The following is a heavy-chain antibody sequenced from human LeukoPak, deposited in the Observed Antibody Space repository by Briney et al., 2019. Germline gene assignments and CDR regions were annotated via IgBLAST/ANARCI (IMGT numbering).Heavy chain of an antibody. CDR1: GGSISSYY. J-gene: IGHJ4*02. V-gene: IGHV4-59*01. CDR2: IYYSGST. Sequence: PSETLSLTCTVSGGSISSYYWSWIRQPPGKGLEWIGYIYYSGSTNYNPSLKSRVTISVDTSKNQFSLKLSSVTAADTAVYYCARAVRTGTTFDYWGQGTLATVSS. CDR3: ARAVRTGTTFDY. D-gene: IGHD1-7*01.